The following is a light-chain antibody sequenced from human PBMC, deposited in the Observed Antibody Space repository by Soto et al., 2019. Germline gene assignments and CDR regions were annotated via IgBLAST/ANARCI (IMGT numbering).Light chain of an antibody. CDR3: QQSSNSPMYT. J-gene: IGKJ2*01. CDR1: QSIAYY. V-gene: IGKV1-39*01. Sequence: DIQMTQSPSSLSASVGDRVTITCRASQSIAYYLNWFQQKPGKAPKLLIYAASSLQSGVPSRFSGSGSGTGFTLTISSLQPEDFATYYCQQSSNSPMYTFGQGTKLYVK. CDR2: AAS.